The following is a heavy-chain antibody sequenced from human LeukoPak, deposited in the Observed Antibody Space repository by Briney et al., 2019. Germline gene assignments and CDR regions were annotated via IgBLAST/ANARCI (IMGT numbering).Heavy chain of an antibody. Sequence: PGGSETLSCTHTGIPCRAYGRCWVRQPPGKGLEWVSLISGDGGSTDYADSVKGRFTISRDNSKNSLHLQMTSLRTEGTAFYYCTRDKRASNELGAFDHWGQGTLVTVSS. V-gene: IGHV3-43*02. CDR1: GIPCRAYG. J-gene: IGHJ4*02. CDR3: TRDKRASNELGAFDH. D-gene: IGHD3-16*01. CDR2: ISGDGGST.